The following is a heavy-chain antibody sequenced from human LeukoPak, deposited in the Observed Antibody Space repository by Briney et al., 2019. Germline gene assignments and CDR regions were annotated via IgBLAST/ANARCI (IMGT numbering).Heavy chain of an antibody. Sequence: GGSLRLSCAASGFTFSSYSMNWVRQAPGKGLEWVSSISSSSSYIYYADSVKVRFTISRDNAKNSLYLQMNSLRAEDTAVYYCARDRLGELSLYSDYWGQGTLVTVSS. CDR3: ARDRLGELSLYSDY. V-gene: IGHV3-21*01. D-gene: IGHD3-16*02. CDR2: ISSSSSYI. CDR1: GFTFSSYS. J-gene: IGHJ4*02.